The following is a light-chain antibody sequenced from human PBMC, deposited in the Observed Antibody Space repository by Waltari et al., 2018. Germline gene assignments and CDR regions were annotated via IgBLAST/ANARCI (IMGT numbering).Light chain of an antibody. Sequence: QSALTQPASVSGSRGQSITISCTGSSSDIGSYNVVSWYQHHPGKAPKLLIYGVNNRPSGVSNRFAGSRSGNTASLTISGLHAEDEADYYCSSYAGSVVFGGGTKLTVL. J-gene: IGLJ3*02. CDR3: SSYAGSVV. V-gene: IGLV2-23*02. CDR2: GVN. CDR1: SSDIGSYNV.